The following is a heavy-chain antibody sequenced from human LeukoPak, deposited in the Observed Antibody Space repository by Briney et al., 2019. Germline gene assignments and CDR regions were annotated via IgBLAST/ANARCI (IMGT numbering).Heavy chain of an antibody. J-gene: IGHJ3*02. Sequence: PSETLSLTCTVSGGSISSYYWSWIRQPPGKGLEWIGYIYYSGSTNYNPSLKSRVTISVDTPKNQFSLKLSSVTAADTAVYYCARFKGNYGDYPDAFDIWGQGTMVTVSS. CDR3: ARFKGNYGDYPDAFDI. D-gene: IGHD4-17*01. CDR1: GGSISSYY. V-gene: IGHV4-59*01. CDR2: IYYSGST.